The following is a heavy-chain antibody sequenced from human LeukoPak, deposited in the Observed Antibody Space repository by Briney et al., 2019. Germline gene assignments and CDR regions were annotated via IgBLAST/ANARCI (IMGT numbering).Heavy chain of an antibody. D-gene: IGHD3-22*01. Sequence: GGSLRLSCAASGFTFSSYAMSWVRQAPGKGLEWVSAISGSGSSTYYADSVKGRFTISRDNSKNTLYLQMNSLRAEDTAVYYCAKDVPYYYDSSGIYWGQGTLVTVSS. CDR1: GFTFSSYA. V-gene: IGHV3-23*01. J-gene: IGHJ4*02. CDR2: ISGSGSST. CDR3: AKDVPYYYDSSGIY.